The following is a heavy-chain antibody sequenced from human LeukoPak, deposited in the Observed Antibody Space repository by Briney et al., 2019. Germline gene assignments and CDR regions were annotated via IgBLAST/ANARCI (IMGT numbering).Heavy chain of an antibody. D-gene: IGHD3-22*01. V-gene: IGHV3-73*01. CDR3: TRRYYHDSSGSYNNDY. J-gene: IGHJ4*02. CDR1: GFTFSGSA. Sequence: PGGSLRLSCAASGFTFSGSAMHWVRQASGKGLEWVGRIRSKANNYATSYGASVKGRFTISRDDSKNTAYLQMNSLKTEDTAVYYCTRRYYHDSSGSYNNDYSGQGTLVTVSS. CDR2: IRSKANNYAT.